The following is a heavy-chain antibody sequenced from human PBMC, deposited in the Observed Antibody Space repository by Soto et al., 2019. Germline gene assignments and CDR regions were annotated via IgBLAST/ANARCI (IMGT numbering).Heavy chain of an antibody. J-gene: IGHJ4*02. CDR2: ITWNSVAL. CDR3: AKERVRDFDG. CDR1: GFPFDDHA. V-gene: IGHV3-9*01. Sequence: VQLVESGGGLVRPGGSLRLSCAASGFPFDDHAMHWVRQAPGKGLEWISAITWNSVALDYADSVKGRFTISRDNAKNSLYLQMNSLRPEDTALYYCAKERVRDFDGWGQGTLVTVS. D-gene: IGHD3-9*01.